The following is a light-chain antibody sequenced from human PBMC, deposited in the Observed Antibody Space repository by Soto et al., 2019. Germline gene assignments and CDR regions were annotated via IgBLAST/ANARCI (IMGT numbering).Light chain of an antibody. V-gene: IGKV3D-20*02. CDR1: QSVSSSY. Sequence: ENVLKQSPGTLSLSPGDRATLSCRASQSVSSSYLAWYQQKPGQAPRLLIYGASSRATGIPVRFSGSGSGTDFTLTISSLEPEDFAVYYCQQRSNWPPITFGHGRLLEI. J-gene: IGKJ5*01. CDR2: GAS. CDR3: QQRSNWPPIT.